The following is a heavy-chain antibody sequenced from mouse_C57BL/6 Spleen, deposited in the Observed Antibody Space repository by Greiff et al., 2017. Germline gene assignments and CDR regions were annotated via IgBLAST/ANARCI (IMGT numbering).Heavy chain of an antibody. CDR1: GYTFTSYW. V-gene: IGHV1-64*01. Sequence: QVHVKQPGAELVKPGASVKLSCKASGYTFTSYWMHWVKQRPGQGLEWIGMIHPNSGSTNYNEKFKSKATLTVDKSSSTAYMQLSSLTSEDSAVYYCARDYGSPDYWGQGTTLTVSS. D-gene: IGHD1-1*01. CDR3: ARDYGSPDY. J-gene: IGHJ2*01. CDR2: IHPNSGST.